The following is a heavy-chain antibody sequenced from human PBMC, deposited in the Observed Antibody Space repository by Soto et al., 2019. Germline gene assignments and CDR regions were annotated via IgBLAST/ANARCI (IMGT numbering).Heavy chain of an antibody. V-gene: IGHV4-38-2*01. D-gene: IGHD5-12*01. J-gene: IGHJ4*01. Sequence: SETLSLTCAVSGYSIRSDYYWGWIRQPPGKGPEWIGSIYHSGSTYYNASLRSRVTISVHTSRNQFSLKLSSVIAADTAMYYCARVDISLATGNFDYWGHGTLVTVSS. CDR1: GYSIRSDYY. CDR3: ARVDISLATGNFDY. CDR2: IYHSGST.